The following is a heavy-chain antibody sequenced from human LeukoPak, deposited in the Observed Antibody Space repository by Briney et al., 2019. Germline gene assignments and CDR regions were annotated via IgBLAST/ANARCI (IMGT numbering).Heavy chain of an antibody. CDR2: ISYDGSNK. CDR1: GFTFSNYA. J-gene: IGHJ6*04. CDR3: AELGITMIGGV. D-gene: IGHD3-10*02. V-gene: IGHV3-30*04. Sequence: PGGSLRLSRAASGFTFSNYAMHWVRQAPGKGLEWVAFISYDGSNKYYADSVKGRFSISRDNAKNSLYLQMNSLRAEDTAVYYCAELGITMIGGVWGKGTTVTISS.